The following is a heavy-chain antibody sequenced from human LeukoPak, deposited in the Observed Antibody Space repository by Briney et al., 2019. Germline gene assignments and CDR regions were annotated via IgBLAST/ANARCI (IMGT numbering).Heavy chain of an antibody. Sequence: GGSLRLSCAASGFTFSSYEMNWVRQDPGKGLEWVSYISSSGSTIYYADSVKGRFTISRDNAKNSLYLQMNSLRAEDTAVYYCAREGSSGWYGGLFDYWGQGTLVTVSS. J-gene: IGHJ4*02. CDR1: GFTFSSYE. V-gene: IGHV3-48*03. CDR2: ISSSGSTI. CDR3: AREGSSGWYGGLFDY. D-gene: IGHD6-19*01.